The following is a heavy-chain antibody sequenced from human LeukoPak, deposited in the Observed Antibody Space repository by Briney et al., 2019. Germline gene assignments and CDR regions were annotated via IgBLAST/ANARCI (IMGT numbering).Heavy chain of an antibody. Sequence: GGSLRLSCAASGFTFSSYVMHWVRQAPGKGLEWVAIISYDGSNEYYADSVKGRFTISRDNAKNSLYLQMNSLRAEDTAVYYCASASTEYSYGEIDYWGQGTLVTVSS. D-gene: IGHD5-18*01. V-gene: IGHV3-30*04. CDR2: ISYDGSNE. J-gene: IGHJ4*02. CDR1: GFTFSSYV. CDR3: ASASTEYSYGEIDY.